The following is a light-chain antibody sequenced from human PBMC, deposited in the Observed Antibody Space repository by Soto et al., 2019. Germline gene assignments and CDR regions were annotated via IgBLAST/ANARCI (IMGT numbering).Light chain of an antibody. CDR1: QNIHIN. CDR3: QQYEGWPRT. CDR2: GVT. Sequence: EIVMTQSPDTLSVSPGDTATLSCRSSQNIHINLAWYQQKPGQAPTLLIYGVTARAPGVPARFSGSGYGTDFTLTIRSVQSGDFGVFYCQQYEGWPRTFGLGTKVEIQ. J-gene: IGKJ2*01. V-gene: IGKV3-15*01.